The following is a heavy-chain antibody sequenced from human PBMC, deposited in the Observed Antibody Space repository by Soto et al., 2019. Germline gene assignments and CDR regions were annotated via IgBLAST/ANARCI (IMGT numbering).Heavy chain of an antibody. CDR1: GYSFTSLD. J-gene: IGHJ4*02. Sequence: ASVKVSCKASGYSFTSLDINWVRQTAGRGLEWMGWMQPSTGRTGYAQKFQGRVTMTRDTSINTAYMELTTLTSDDTAFYYCARGVSAGVDYWGQGXLVTVYS. CDR2: MQPSTGRT. D-gene: IGHD1-26*01. CDR3: ARGVSAGVDY. V-gene: IGHV1-8*01.